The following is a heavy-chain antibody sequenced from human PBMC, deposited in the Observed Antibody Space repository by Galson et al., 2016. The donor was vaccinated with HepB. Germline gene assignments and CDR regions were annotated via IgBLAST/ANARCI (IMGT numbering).Heavy chain of an antibody. CDR2: ISFDGSNK. CDR1: GFTFSSYA. CDR3: ARDRYNWNYHYYYYGMDV. V-gene: IGHV3-30*04. J-gene: IGHJ6*02. D-gene: IGHD1-7*01. Sequence: SLRLSCAASGFTFSSYAMHWVRQAPGKGLEWVAVISFDGSNKYYADSVKGRFTSSRDNSKNTPYLQMNSLMAEDTAVYYCARDRYNWNYHYYYYGMDVWGQGTTVTVSS.